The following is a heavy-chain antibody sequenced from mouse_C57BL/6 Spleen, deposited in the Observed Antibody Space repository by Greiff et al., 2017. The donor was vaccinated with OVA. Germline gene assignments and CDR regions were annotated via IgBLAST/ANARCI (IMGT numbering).Heavy chain of an antibody. J-gene: IGHJ4*01. CDR2: INPNNGGT. CDR1: GYTFTDYY. D-gene: IGHD2-2*01. Sequence: VQLQQSGPELVKPGASVKISCKASGYTFTDYYMNWVKQSHGKSLEWIGDINPNNGGTSYNQKFKGKATLTVDKSSSTAYMELRSLTSEDSAVYYCARRRVTGRYAMDYRGQGTSVTVSS. V-gene: IGHV1-26*01. CDR3: ARRRVTGRYAMDY.